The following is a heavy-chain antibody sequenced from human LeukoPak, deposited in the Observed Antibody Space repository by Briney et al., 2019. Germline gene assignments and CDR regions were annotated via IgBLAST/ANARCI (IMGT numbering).Heavy chain of an antibody. D-gene: IGHD1-7*01. CDR2: TSYDEGHK. Sequence: GGSLRLSCAASGFTFSTNAMHWVRQAPGKGLEWVAVTSYDEGHKYYADSVKGRFTISRDNSKNTLNLQMNSLRAEDTAVYYCAKDLLELTRAFDIWGQGTMVTVSS. CDR1: GFTFSTNA. V-gene: IGHV3-30-3*01. CDR3: AKDLLELTRAFDI. J-gene: IGHJ3*02.